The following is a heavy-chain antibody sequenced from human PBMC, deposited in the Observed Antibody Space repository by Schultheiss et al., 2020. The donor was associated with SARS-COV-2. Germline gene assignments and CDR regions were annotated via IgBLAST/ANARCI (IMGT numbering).Heavy chain of an antibody. J-gene: IGHJ6*02. V-gene: IGHV3-30*03. CDR1: GFTFSSYG. CDR3: ATLYQLPTYYYYGMDV. D-gene: IGHD2-2*01. CDR2: ISYDGSNK. Sequence: GGSLRLSCAASGFTFSSYGMHWVRQAPGKGLEWVAVISYDGSNKYYADSVKGRFTISRDNSKNTLYLQMNSLRAEDTAVYYCATLYQLPTYYYYGMDVWGQGTLVTVSS.